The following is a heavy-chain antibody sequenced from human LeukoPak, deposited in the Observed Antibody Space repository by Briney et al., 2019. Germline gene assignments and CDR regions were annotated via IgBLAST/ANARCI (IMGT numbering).Heavy chain of an antibody. CDR3: ARQGAAGKYYYYYMDV. D-gene: IGHD6-13*01. CDR1: GYNFPIYW. Sequence: GESLKVSCKGSGYNFPIYWIGWVRQMPGQGLEWMGIIYPDDSNTIYGPSFQGQVTISADKSINTAYLEWSSLKASDTAIYYCARQGAAGKYYYYYMDVWGKGTTVTVSS. V-gene: IGHV5-51*01. CDR2: IYPDDSNT. J-gene: IGHJ6*03.